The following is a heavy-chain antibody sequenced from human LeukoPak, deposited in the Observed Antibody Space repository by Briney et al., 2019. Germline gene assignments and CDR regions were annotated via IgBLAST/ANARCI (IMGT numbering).Heavy chain of an antibody. V-gene: IGHV3-30-3*01. CDR3: ARAGSSYSGYDYPADY. J-gene: IGHJ4*02. Sequence: PGGSLRLSCAASGFPFSNYAMHWVRQAPGKGLEWVAVISYDGNNKYYADSVKGRFTISRDNSRNTLFLQMISLRAEDTAVYYCARAGSSYSGYDYPADYWGQGTLVTVSS. CDR2: ISYDGNNK. CDR1: GFPFSNYA. D-gene: IGHD5-12*01.